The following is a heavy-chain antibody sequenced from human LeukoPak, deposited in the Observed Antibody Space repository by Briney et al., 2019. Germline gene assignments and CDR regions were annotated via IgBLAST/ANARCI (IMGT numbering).Heavy chain of an antibody. CDR1: GYPFTTYD. D-gene: IGHD4-17*01. Sequence: GASVKVSCKASGYPFTTYDINWVRQAPGQGLEWVAWMNPNSGGTVYAQKFQGRVTLARDTSIGTAYMELSSLRSEDTAVYYCARGHYGGNSYLNYWGQGTLVTVSS. J-gene: IGHJ4*02. V-gene: IGHV1-8*01. CDR2: MNPNSGGT. CDR3: ARGHYGGNSYLNY.